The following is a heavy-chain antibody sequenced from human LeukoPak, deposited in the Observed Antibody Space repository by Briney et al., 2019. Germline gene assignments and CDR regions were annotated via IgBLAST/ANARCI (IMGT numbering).Heavy chain of an antibody. J-gene: IGHJ3*02. CDR1: GYTFTSYD. Sequence: ASVKVSCKASGYTFTSYDINWVRQATGQGLEWMGWMNPNSGNTGYAQKFQGRVTMTRNTSISTAYMELSSLRSEDTAVYYCARGRLNVEMATNDAFDIWGQGTMVTVSS. D-gene: IGHD5-24*01. CDR2: MNPNSGNT. V-gene: IGHV1-8*01. CDR3: ARGRLNVEMATNDAFDI.